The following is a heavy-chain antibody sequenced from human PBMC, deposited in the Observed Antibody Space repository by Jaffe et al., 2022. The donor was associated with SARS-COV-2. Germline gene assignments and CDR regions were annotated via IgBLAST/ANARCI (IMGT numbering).Heavy chain of an antibody. D-gene: IGHD3-22*01. V-gene: IGHV3-23*01. CDR1: GFTFSSYA. J-gene: IGHJ3*02. CDR2: ISGSGGST. CDR3: AKDLDYWLWSLGAFDI. Sequence: EVQLLESGGGLVQPGGSLRLSCAASGFTFSSYAMSWVRQAPGKGLEWVSAISGSGGSTYYADSVKGRFTISRDNSKNTLYLQMNSLRAEDTAVYYCAKDLDYWLWSLGAFDIWGQGTMVTVSS.